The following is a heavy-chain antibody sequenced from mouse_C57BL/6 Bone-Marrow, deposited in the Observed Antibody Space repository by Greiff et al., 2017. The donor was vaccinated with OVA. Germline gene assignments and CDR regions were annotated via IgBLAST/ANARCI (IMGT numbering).Heavy chain of an antibody. D-gene: IGHD3-3*01. V-gene: IGHV5-9-1*02. J-gene: IGHJ1*03. CDR1: GFTFSSYA. CDR3: TREGWDWYFDV. CDR2: ISSGGDYI. Sequence: EVKVVESGAGLVKPGGSLKLSCAASGFTFSSYAMSWVRLTPEKRLEWVAYISSGGDYIYYADTVKGRFTISRDNARNTLYLQMSSLKSEDTAMYYCTREGWDWYFDVWGTGTTVTVSS.